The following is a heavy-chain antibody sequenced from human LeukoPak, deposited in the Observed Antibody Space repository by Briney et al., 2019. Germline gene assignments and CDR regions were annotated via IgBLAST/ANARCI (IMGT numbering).Heavy chain of an antibody. CDR3: AREDCSSTSCYKLHYYYYYGMDV. Sequence: PGGSLRLSCAASGFTFSSYWMSWVRQAPGKGLEWVSYISSSGSTIYYADSVKGRFTISRDNAKNSLYLQMNSLRAEDTAVYYCAREDCSSTSCYKLHYYYYYGMDVWGQGTTVTVSS. D-gene: IGHD2-2*02. CDR2: ISSSGSTI. CDR1: GFTFSSYW. V-gene: IGHV3-48*04. J-gene: IGHJ6*02.